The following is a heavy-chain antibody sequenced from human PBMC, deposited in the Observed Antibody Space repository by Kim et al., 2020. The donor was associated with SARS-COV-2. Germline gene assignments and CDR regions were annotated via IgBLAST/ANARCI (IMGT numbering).Heavy chain of an antibody. V-gene: IGHV3-74*01. CDR1: GFTFSSYW. Sequence: GGSLRLSCAASGFTFSSYWMHWVRQAPGKGLVWVSCINGDGSSTSYADSVKGRLTISRDNAKNSLYLQMNSLRAEDTALYYCVRGFVSSRFPDYWCHGT. CDR2: INGDGSST. J-gene: IGHJ4*01. CDR3: VRGFVSSRFPDY.